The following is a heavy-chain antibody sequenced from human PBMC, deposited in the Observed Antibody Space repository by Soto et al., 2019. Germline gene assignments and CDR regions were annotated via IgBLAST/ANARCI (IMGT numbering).Heavy chain of an antibody. D-gene: IGHD2-8*01. Sequence: QVQLQESGPGLVKPSETLSLTCTVSGGSISSYYWSWIRQPPGKGLEWIGYIYYSGSTNYNPSLKISVAISVDTSKNQFSLKLSSVTAADTAVYYCARHAYCTNGVCYDFDYWGQGTLVTVSS. J-gene: IGHJ4*02. CDR2: IYYSGST. CDR1: GGSISSYY. CDR3: ARHAYCTNGVCYDFDY. V-gene: IGHV4-59*08.